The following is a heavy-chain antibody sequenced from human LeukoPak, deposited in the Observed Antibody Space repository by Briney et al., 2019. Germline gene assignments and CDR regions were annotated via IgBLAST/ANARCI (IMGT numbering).Heavy chain of an antibody. J-gene: IGHJ4*02. CDR2: INWNGGRT. V-gene: IGHV3-20*04. CDR3: ARRAGGYSHPYDY. CDR1: GFTFNDYG. Sequence: GGSLRLSCAASGFTFNDYGMSWVRQAPGKGLEWVSGINWNGGRTGYADSMKGRFIISRDNSKNTLYLQMNSLRAEDTAVYYCARRAGGYSHPYDYWGQGILVTVSS. D-gene: IGHD4-23*01.